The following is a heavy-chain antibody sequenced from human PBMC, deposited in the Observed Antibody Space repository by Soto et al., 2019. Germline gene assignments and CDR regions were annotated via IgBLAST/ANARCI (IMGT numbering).Heavy chain of an antibody. CDR2: TDYSGNT. CDR1: SDSISSYY. CDR3: ARAVGDPLYYLDY. J-gene: IGHJ4*02. Sequence: QVQLQESGPGLVRPSETLSLTCTVSSDSISSYYWIWIRQSPGKGLEWIGYTDYSGNTNYNPSLKSQLTISGDTSKNQFALTLSSVTAADTAVYYCARAVGDPLYYLDYWGQGTLVTVSS. V-gene: IGHV4-59*08. D-gene: IGHD6-19*01.